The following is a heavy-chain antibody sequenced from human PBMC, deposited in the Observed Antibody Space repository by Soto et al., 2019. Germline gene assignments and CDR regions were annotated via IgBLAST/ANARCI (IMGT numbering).Heavy chain of an antibody. Sequence: SETLSLTCTVSGGSISSYYWSWIRQPPGKGLEWIGYIYYSGSTNYNPSLKSRVTISVDTSKNQFSLKLSSVTAADTAVYYCAREEIVVVPAAIGHRLTYNWFDPWGQGTLVTVSS. CDR3: AREEIVVVPAAIGHRLTYNWFDP. D-gene: IGHD2-2*01. CDR2: IYYSGST. V-gene: IGHV4-59*01. CDR1: GGSISSYY. J-gene: IGHJ5*02.